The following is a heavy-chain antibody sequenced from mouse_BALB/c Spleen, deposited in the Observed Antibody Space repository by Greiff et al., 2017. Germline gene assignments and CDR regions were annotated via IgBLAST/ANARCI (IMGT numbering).Heavy chain of an antibody. CDR3: ARDDSSYAMDY. J-gene: IGHJ4*01. Sequence: QVQLKQSGAELVRPGSSVKISCTASGYAFSSYWMNWVKQRPGQGLEWIGQIYPGDGDTNYNGKFKGKATLTADKSSSTAYMQLSSLTSEDSAVYFCARDDSSYAMDYWGQGTSVTVSS. V-gene: IGHV1-80*01. CDR2: IYPGDGDT. CDR1: GYAFSSYW. D-gene: IGHD2-4*01.